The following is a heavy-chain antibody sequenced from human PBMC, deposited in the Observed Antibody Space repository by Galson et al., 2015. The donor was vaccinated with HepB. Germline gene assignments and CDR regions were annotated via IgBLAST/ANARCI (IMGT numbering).Heavy chain of an antibody. CDR1: GFTFSSCS. CDR2: IDSVSSTI. Sequence: SLRLSCAASGFTFSSCSMNWVRQAPGKGLEWVSYIDSVSSTIYYADSVKGRFTISRDNAKSSLYLQMNSLRDEDTAVYFCAKDRGTTSRPRGYFDYWGRGTLVTVSS. CDR3: AKDRGTTSRPRGYFDY. J-gene: IGHJ4*02. V-gene: IGHV3-48*02. D-gene: IGHD3-16*01.